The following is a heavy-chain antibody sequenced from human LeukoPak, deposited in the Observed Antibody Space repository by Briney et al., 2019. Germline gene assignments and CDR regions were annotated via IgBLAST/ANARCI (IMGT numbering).Heavy chain of an antibody. J-gene: IGHJ4*02. CDR1: GFTFSSYG. D-gene: IGHD4-17*01. V-gene: IGHV3-30*03. CDR3: AGGDYYFDY. Sequence: GGSLRLSCAASGFTFSSYGMHWVRQAPGKGLEWVAVISYDESNKYYADSVKGRFTISRDNSKNTLYLQMNSLRAEDTAVYYCAGGDYYFDYWGQGTLVTVSS. CDR2: ISYDESNK.